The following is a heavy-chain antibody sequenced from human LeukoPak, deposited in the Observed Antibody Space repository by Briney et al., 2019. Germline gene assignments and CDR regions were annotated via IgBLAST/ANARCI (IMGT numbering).Heavy chain of an antibody. J-gene: IGHJ4*02. D-gene: IGHD6-13*01. Sequence: GGSLRLSCAASGFTFSSYGISWVREAPGKGLEWVSAISGSGGSTYYADSVKGRFTISRDNSKNTLYLQMGSLRAEDMAVYYCARESLSSSWYLSYFDYWGQGTLVTVSS. CDR2: ISGSGGST. CDR3: ARESLSSSWYLSYFDY. V-gene: IGHV3-23*01. CDR1: GFTFSSYG.